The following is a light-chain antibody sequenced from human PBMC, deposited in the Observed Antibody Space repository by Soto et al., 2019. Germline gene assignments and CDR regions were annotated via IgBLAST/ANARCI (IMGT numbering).Light chain of an antibody. CDR1: QRISSN. CDR3: QQYDDWPPT. CDR2: GAS. J-gene: IGKJ1*01. Sequence: EILLTQSPATLSASPGERATLSCRANQRISSNLGWLQQKPGQPPRLLIYGASTRASGIPARFSGSGSGTEFTLTISSLQSEDFAVYYCQQYDDWPPTFGQGTKVEVK. V-gene: IGKV3-15*01.